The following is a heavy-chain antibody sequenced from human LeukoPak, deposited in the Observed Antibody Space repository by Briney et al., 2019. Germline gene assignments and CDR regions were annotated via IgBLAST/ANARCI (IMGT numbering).Heavy chain of an antibody. CDR1: GGTFSSYA. Sequence: AASVKVSCKASGGTFSSYAISWVRQAPGQGLKWMGGIIPIFGTANYAQKFQGRVTITADESTSTAYMELSSLRSEDTAVYYCARSFQWFNTLASAYFDYWGQGTLVTVSS. CDR3: ARSFQWFNTLASAYFDY. D-gene: IGHD3-22*01. J-gene: IGHJ4*02. CDR2: IIPIFGTA. V-gene: IGHV1-69*13.